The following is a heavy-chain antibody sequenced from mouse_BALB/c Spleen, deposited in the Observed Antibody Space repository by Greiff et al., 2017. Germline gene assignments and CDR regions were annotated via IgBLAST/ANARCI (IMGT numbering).Heavy chain of an antibody. CDR2: ISSGGGST. CDR1: GFAFSSYD. V-gene: IGHV5-12-1*01. D-gene: IGHD2-3*01. J-gene: IGHJ3*01. Sequence: EVKLMESGGGLVKPGGSLKLSCAASGFAFSSYDMSWVRQTPEKRLEWVAYISSGGGSTYYPDTVKGRFTISRDNAKNTLYLQMSSLKSEDTAMYYCARKDGWFAYWGQGTLVTVSA. CDR3: ARKDGWFAY.